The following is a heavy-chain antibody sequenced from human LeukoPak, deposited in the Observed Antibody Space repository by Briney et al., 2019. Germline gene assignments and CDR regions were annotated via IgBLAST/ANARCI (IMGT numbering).Heavy chain of an antibody. CDR3: ARPGRQDAYNGHSWYFDL. V-gene: IGHV4-39*07. J-gene: IGHJ2*01. CDR2: IYYNGST. CDR1: GGSISNSSYY. D-gene: IGHD5-24*01. Sequence: KPSDTLSLTCTVSGGSISNSSYYWGWTRQPPGKGLEWIGCIYYNGSTYYNPSLKIRVTISVDTTTNQFSLNLRSVTAVDTGVYYCARPGRQDAYNGHSWYFDLWGRGTLVTVSS.